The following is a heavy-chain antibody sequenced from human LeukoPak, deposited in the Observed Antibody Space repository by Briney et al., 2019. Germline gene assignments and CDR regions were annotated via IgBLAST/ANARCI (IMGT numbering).Heavy chain of an antibody. V-gene: IGHV1-2*06. D-gene: IGHD3-10*01. J-gene: IGHJ4*02. Sequence: ASVKVSCKASGYTFTGYYMHWVRQAPGQGLEWMGRINPNSGGTNYAQKFQGRVTMTRDTSISTAYMELSRLRSDDMAVYYCARDRITMVRGGGKIFDYWGQGTLVTVSS. CDR1: GYTFTGYY. CDR3: ARDRITMVRGGGKIFDY. CDR2: INPNSGGT.